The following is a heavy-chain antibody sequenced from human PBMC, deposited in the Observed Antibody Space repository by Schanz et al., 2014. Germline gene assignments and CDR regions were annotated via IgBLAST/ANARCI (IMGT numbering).Heavy chain of an antibody. CDR3: SKDKQGSRSDDS. V-gene: IGHV3-23*04. CDR1: GFTFSSYT. J-gene: IGHJ5*01. CDR2: ISGSGGST. Sequence: EVQLVESGGGLVQPGGSLRLSCAASGFTFSSYTMNWIRQAPGKGLEWVSAISGSGGSTVYADSVKGRFTISRDNSNNTVFLQMNSLRAEDTAVYYCSKDKQGSRSDDSWGQGTLVTVSS. D-gene: IGHD2-15*01.